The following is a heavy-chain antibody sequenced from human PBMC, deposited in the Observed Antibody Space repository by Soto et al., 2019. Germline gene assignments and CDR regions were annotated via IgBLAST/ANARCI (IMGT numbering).Heavy chain of an antibody. Sequence: EVQLVESGGGLVQPGGSLRLSCAASGFSVSRNYMSWVRQAPGKGLEWVALIYSNGMTFYADSVKGRFIISRDNPDNTLHLQMNSLRVEDTAVYYCARSVVVTLGDPLDIWGQGTMVSVSS. V-gene: IGHV3-66*01. CDR1: GFSVSRNY. CDR3: ARSVVVTLGDPLDI. J-gene: IGHJ3*02. D-gene: IGHD2-15*01. CDR2: IYSNGMT.